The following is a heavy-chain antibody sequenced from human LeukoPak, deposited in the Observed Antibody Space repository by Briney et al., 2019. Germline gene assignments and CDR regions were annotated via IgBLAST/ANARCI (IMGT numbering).Heavy chain of an antibody. V-gene: IGHV3-23*01. D-gene: IGHD4-11*01. J-gene: IGHJ4*02. CDR3: AKDVYSNYVGSDFDY. CDR1: GFTFSSYA. CDR2: ISGSGYST. Sequence: GESLKISCAASGFTFSSYAMNWVRQAPGKGLEWVSTISGSGYSTYYADSVKGRFTISRDNSRNTLYLQMNSLRAGDTAVYYCAKDVYSNYVGSDFDYWGQGTLVTVSS.